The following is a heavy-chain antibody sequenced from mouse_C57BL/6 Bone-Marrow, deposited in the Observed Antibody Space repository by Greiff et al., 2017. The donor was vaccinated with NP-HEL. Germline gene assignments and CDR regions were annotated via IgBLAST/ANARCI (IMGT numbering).Heavy chain of an antibody. CDR1: GYTFTSYW. Sequence: QVQLQQPGAELVMPGASVKLSCKASGYTFTSYWMHWVKQRPGQGLEWIGEIDPSDSYTNYNQQFKGKSTLTVDKASSTAYMQLSSLTSEDAAVNYCARERDYYGYLFDYWGQGTTLTVSS. V-gene: IGHV1-69*01. D-gene: IGHD2-2*01. J-gene: IGHJ2*01. CDR2: IDPSDSYT. CDR3: ARERDYYGYLFDY.